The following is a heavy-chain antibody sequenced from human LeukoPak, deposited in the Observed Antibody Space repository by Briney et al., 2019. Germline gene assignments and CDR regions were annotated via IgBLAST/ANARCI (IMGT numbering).Heavy chain of an antibody. J-gene: IGHJ4*02. CDR1: GFTFDDYP. Sequence: PGGSLRLSCTASGFTFDDYPMSWVRQAPGKGLEWVGFIRSKIYGGTTEYAASVKGRFTMSRDDSKSIAYLQMNGLKTEDTAVYYCTSSSTSCPEFDYWGQGTLVTVSS. CDR2: IRSKIYGGTT. D-gene: IGHD2-2*01. CDR3: TSSSTSCPEFDY. V-gene: IGHV3-49*04.